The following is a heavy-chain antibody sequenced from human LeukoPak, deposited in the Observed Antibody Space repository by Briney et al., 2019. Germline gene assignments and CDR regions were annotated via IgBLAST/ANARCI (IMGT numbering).Heavy chain of an antibody. Sequence: GGSLRLSCAASGFTFSSYAMSWVRQAPGKGLEWVSVISGSGGSTNYADSVKGRFTISRDNSKNTLYLQMNSLRAEDTAVYYCARADDSSSGYFDYWGQGTLVTVSS. CDR1: GFTFSSYA. V-gene: IGHV3-23*01. J-gene: IGHJ4*02. CDR3: ARADDSSSGYFDY. CDR2: ISGSGGST. D-gene: IGHD6-6*01.